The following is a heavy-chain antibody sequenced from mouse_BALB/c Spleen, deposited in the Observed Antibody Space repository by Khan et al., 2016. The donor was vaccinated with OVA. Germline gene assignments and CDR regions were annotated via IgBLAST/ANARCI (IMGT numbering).Heavy chain of an antibody. CDR2: ISSSGST. V-gene: IGHV5-6-5*01. J-gene: IGHJ2*01. CDR3: AREAYRYDEYYFDY. Sequence: EVELVESGGGSVKPGGSLKLSCEVSGFTFSSYVMSWIRQTPEKRLEWVASISSSGSTSYPDSVKGQFTISRDNDRNVVYLQMSSLRSEDMAMYYCAREAYRYDEYYFDYWGQGTTLTVSS. D-gene: IGHD2-14*01. CDR1: GFTFSSYV.